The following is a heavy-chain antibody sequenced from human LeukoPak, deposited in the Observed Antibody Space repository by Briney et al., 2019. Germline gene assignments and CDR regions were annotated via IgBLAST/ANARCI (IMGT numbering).Heavy chain of an antibody. CDR1: GFTFSSYS. CDR2: ISSASTYI. J-gene: IGHJ6*03. CDR3: ARGHQLLSSGGYYYYYMDV. V-gene: IGHV3-21*01. D-gene: IGHD2-2*01. Sequence: GGSLRLSCAASGFTFSSYSMNWVRQAPGKGLEWVSSISSASTYIYYADSVKGRFTISRDNAINSLYLQMNSLKAEDTAVYYCARGHQLLSSGGYYYYYMDVWGKGTTVTVSS.